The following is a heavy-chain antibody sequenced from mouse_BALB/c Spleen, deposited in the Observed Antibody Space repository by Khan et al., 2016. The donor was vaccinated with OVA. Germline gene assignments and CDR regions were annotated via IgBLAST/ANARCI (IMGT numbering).Heavy chain of an antibody. J-gene: IGHJ3*01. V-gene: IGHV2-9*02. CDR2: IWAGGST. CDR3: ARAFYNGAWFAY. D-gene: IGHD1-3*01. Sequence: VELVESGPGLVAPSQTLSITCTVSGFSLSNYGVHWVRQPPGKGLEWLGVIWAGGSTNHNSALMSRLSISKDDSKSQVFLKMNNLQTDDTAMYYCARAFYNGAWFAYWGQGTLVTVSA. CDR1: GFSLSNYG.